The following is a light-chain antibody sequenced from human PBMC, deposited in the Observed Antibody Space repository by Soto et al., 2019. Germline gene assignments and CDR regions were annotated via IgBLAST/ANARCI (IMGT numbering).Light chain of an antibody. Sequence: QSALTQPASVSGSPGQSITISCTGTSSDVGGYNYVSWYQQHPGKAPKLMIYEVSNRPSGVSNRFSGSKSGNTASLTISGLQAEDEADYYSSSYRSSLWVFGGGTKVTVL. CDR2: EVS. J-gene: IGLJ3*02. CDR1: SSDVGGYNY. V-gene: IGLV2-14*01. CDR3: SSYRSSLWV.